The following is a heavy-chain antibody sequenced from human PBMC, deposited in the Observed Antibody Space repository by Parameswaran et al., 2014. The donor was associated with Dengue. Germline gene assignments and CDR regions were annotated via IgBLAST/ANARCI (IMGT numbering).Heavy chain of an antibody. CDR1: GFAVSDNY. V-gene: IGHV3-53*04. Sequence: GESLKISCAASGFAVSDNYMTWVRQAPGKGLEWVSVIYSGGSTYNADSVKGRFTISRHNSKNTVYLQMNSLRREDTAVYYCARVASLYSTSSYFDYWGRGTLVTVSS. CDR3: ARVASLYSTSSYFDY. J-gene: IGHJ4*02. CDR2: IYSGGST. D-gene: IGHD6-6*01.